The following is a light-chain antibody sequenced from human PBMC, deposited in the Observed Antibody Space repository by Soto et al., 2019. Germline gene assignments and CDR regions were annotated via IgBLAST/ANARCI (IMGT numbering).Light chain of an antibody. CDR2: DAS. Sequence: EIVLTQAAATRSVSAGERATLSCRASQSVSSYLAWYQHKPGQAPRLLIYDASNRATGIPARFSGSGSGTDFTLTISSLEPEDFAVYYCQQRSNWPSTFGQGTRLEIK. CDR1: QSVSSY. V-gene: IGKV3-11*01. CDR3: QQRSNWPST. J-gene: IGKJ5*01.